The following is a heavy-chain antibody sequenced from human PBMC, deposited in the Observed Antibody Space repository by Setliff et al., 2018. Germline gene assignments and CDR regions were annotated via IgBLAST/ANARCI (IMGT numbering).Heavy chain of an antibody. CDR1: GSAISSGHY. V-gene: IGHV4-38-2*02. D-gene: IGHD4-17*01. CDR2: FRPSGKT. J-gene: IGHJ3*01. CDR3: VRDAGDGYGVDAYAGGGFDF. Sequence: SETLSLTCAVSGSAISSGHYWGWIRQPPGKGLEWIGSFRPSGKTYYNPSLNSRVTISVDTSKKQFSLKVTSVTAADTAVYYCVRDAGDGYGVDAYAGGGFDFWGQGTMVTVAS.